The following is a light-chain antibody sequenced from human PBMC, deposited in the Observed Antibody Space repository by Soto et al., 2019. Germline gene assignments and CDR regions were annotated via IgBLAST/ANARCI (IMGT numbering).Light chain of an antibody. CDR3: QQTYSDIS. Sequence: DVRMTQSPSSLSASVGDTITITRRASRTINTYLNGFQQKPGEPPRLLIYGASTLHDGVASRFSGSGSGADFTLTISGLQPEDFASYHCQQTYSDISFGGGTKV. V-gene: IGKV1-39*01. CDR2: GAS. CDR1: RTINTY. J-gene: IGKJ4*01.